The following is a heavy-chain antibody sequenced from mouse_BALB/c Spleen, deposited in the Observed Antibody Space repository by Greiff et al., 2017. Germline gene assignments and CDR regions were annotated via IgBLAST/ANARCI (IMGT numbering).Heavy chain of an antibody. Sequence: GGGLVQPKGSLKLSCAASGFTFNTNAMNWVRQAPGKGLEWVARIRSKSNNYATYYADSVKDRFTISRDDSQSMLYLQMNNLKTEDTAMYYCVREGGYYRYDGYFDYWGQGTTLTVSS. CDR3: VREGGYYRYDGYFDY. D-gene: IGHD2-14*01. J-gene: IGHJ2*01. CDR1: GFTFNTNA. CDR2: IRSKSNNYAT. V-gene: IGHV10S3*01.